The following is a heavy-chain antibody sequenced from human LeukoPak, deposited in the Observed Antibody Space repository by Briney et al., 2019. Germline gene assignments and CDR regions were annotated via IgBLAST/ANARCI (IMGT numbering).Heavy chain of an antibody. J-gene: IGHJ6*02. CDR3: ARVPGYSGYFYGMDV. D-gene: IGHD5-12*01. CDR2: ISSSSSYI. Sequence: PGGSLRLSCAASGFTFSSYSMNWVRQAPGKGLEWVSSISSSSSYIYYADSVKGRFTISRDNAKNSLYLQMNSLTAEDTAVYYCARVPGYSGYFYGMDVWGQGTTVTVSS. CDR1: GFTFSSYS. V-gene: IGHV3-21*01.